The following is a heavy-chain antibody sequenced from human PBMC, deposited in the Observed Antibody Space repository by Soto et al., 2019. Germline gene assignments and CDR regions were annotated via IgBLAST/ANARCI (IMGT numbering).Heavy chain of an antibody. D-gene: IGHD4-17*01. CDR1: GCTFSSYT. CDR2: SIPIRGIA. J-gene: IGHJ4*02. V-gene: IGHV1-69*04. CDR3: ARDSDYGDYYFDY. Sequence: SVKVSCKAPGCTFSSYTISWVRQATGQVIKWMGRSIPIRGIANYAQKFQGRVTITADKSTSTAYMELSSLRSEDTAVYYCARDSDYGDYYFDYWGQGTLVSVSS.